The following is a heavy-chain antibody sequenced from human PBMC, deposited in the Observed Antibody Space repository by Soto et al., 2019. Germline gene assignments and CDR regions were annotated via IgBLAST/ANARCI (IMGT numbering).Heavy chain of an antibody. CDR2: IRGSGST. V-gene: IGHV3-23*01. J-gene: IGHJ4*02. D-gene: IGHD3-16*01. CDR1: GFTYNIND. CDR3: VKNRGVYDG. Sequence: EVQLLESGGNLVQPGGSLRLSCAASGFTYNINDMTWVRQAPGKGLEWVSTIRGSGSTSYADSVKGRFTISRDNSKNTLYLQMSSLRAEDTALYYCVKNRGVYDGWGRGTLVTVSS.